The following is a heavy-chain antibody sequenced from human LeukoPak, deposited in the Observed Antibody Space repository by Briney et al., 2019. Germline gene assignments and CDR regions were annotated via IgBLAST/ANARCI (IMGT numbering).Heavy chain of an antibody. D-gene: IGHD5-24*01. CDR3: AKARRNGYNRSPFDY. J-gene: IGHJ4*02. CDR2: VSDSAGST. Sequence: GGSLRLSCAASGFTFSSHAMSWVRQAPGKGLEWVSIVSDSAGSTYYADSVKGRFTISRDNSKNTLYLQMNSLRAEDTAVYYCAKARRNGYNRSPFDYWGQGTLLTVSS. V-gene: IGHV3-23*01. CDR1: GFTFSSHA.